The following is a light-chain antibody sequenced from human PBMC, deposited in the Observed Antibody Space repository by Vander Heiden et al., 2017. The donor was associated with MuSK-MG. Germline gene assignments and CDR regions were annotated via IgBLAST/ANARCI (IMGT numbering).Light chain of an antibody. J-gene: IGLJ3*02. CDR1: SSNIGSNT. V-gene: IGLV1-44*01. CDR3: AAWDDSLNGWV. CDR2: SNN. Sequence: SVLTQPPSASGTPGPRVTISCSGSSSNIGSNTVHWYQQLPGTAPKLLIYSNNQRPSGVPDRFSGSKSGTSASLAISGLQSEDEADYYCAAWDDSLNGWVFGGGTKLTVL.